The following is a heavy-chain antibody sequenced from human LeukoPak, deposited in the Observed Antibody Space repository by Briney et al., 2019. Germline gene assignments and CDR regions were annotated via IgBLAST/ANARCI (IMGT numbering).Heavy chain of an antibody. CDR3: AGCYYGSENFYSNDY. D-gene: IGHD3-10*01. Sequence: GGSLRLSCAASGFSFSTYTMKWFRQAPGKGLEWVSSITSSSNIYYADSVKGRFTISRDNAKNSLYLQMNSLRAEDTAVYYCAGCYYGSENFYSNDYWGQGTLVTVSS. CDR2: ITSSSNI. V-gene: IGHV3-21*01. CDR1: GFSFSTYT. J-gene: IGHJ4*02.